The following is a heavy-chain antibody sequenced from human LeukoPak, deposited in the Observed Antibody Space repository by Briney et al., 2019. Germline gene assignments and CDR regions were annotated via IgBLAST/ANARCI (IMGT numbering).Heavy chain of an antibody. CDR3: ARLWDSTGLYFYYYMDV. CDR1: GVSIRGDTYY. V-gene: IGHV4-39*01. D-gene: IGHD6-19*01. CDR2: YHIGNT. Sequence: SETLSLACTVSGVSIRGDTYYWGWIRQPPGKGLEWIGNYHIGNTYYNPSLKSRVTISEDTSKNQFSLRVNSVTAADTAVYYCARLWDSTGLYFYYYMDVWGEGTTVTVSS. J-gene: IGHJ6*03.